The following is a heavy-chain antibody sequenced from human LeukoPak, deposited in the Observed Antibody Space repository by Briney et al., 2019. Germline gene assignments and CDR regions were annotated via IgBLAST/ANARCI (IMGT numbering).Heavy chain of an antibody. D-gene: IGHD3-10*01. Sequence: GGSPRLSCAASGFTFDDYAMHWVRQAPGKGLEWVSSISWNSGSIGYADSVKGRFTISRDNAKNSLYLQMNSLRAEDLAVYYCAKDIRSYGSGTYLDHWGQGSLVTVSS. CDR1: GFTFDDYA. V-gene: IGHV3-9*03. CDR3: AKDIRSYGSGTYLDH. J-gene: IGHJ4*02. CDR2: ISWNSGSI.